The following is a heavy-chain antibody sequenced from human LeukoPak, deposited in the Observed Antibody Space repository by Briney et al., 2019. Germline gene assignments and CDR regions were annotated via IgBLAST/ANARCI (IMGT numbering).Heavy chain of an antibody. J-gene: IGHJ3*02. V-gene: IGHV3-23*01. CDR3: AKDRDSSAYHYDAFAI. CDR2: ISGSGVST. D-gene: IGHD3-22*01. CDR1: GLTFSSYA. Sequence: PGVSLRLSCAASGLTFSSYAMSWVRQAPEKGLEWVSGISGSGVSTSYADSVKGRFTISRDNSKKTLYLQMISLRGEDTAVYYCAKDRDSSAYHYDAFAIWGQGTMVTVSS.